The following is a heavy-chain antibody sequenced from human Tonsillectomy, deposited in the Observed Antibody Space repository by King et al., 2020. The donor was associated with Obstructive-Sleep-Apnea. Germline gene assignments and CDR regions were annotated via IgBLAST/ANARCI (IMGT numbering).Heavy chain of an antibody. CDR1: GFTFSSYA. J-gene: IGHJ4*02. V-gene: IGHV3-23*04. CDR2: IRGSGGST. CDR3: AKDRTLAAAGLDY. Sequence: VQLVESGGGLVQPGGSLRLSCTASGFTFSSYALNWVRQAPGKGLEWVSTIRGSGGSTFYADYLKGRFTISSDNSKNTLYLQMNSLRAEDTAVYYCAKDRTLAAAGLDYWGQGTLVTVSS. D-gene: IGHD6-13*01.